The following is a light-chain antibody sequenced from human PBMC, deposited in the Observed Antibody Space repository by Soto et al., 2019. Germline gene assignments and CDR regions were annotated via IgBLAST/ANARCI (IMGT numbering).Light chain of an antibody. J-gene: IGKJ1*01. Sequence: LTESPGTLSLSPGERATLSCRASQSVSNNYLAWYQQKPGQAPRLLIYGASNRATGIPDRFSGSGSGTDFTLTISRLETEDFAVYYCQQYGSSGTFGQGTKVDI. CDR1: QSVSNNY. V-gene: IGKV3-20*01. CDR2: GAS. CDR3: QQYGSSGT.